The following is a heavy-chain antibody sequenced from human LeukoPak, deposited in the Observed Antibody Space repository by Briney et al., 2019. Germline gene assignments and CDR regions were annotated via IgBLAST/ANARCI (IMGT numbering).Heavy chain of an antibody. CDR3: ARAGEDDFWSGYNFDY. CDR1: GFTFSSYS. J-gene: IGHJ4*02. Sequence: PGGSLRLSCAASGFTFSSYSMNWVRQAPGKGLEWVSSISSSSSYIYYADSLKGRFTISRDNAKNSLYLQMNSLRAEDTAVYYCARAGEDDFWSGYNFDYWGQGTLVTVSS. CDR2: ISSSSSYI. V-gene: IGHV3-21*01. D-gene: IGHD3-3*01.